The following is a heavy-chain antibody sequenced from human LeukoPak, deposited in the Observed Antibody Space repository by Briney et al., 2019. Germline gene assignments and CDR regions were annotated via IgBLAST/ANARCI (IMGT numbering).Heavy chain of an antibody. CDR2: ISGSGGST. J-gene: IGHJ4*02. D-gene: IGHD1-26*01. Sequence: PGGSLRLSCAASGFTFSSYNMNWVRQAPGKGLEWVSTISGSGGSTYYADSVKGRFTISRDNSKNTLYLQMDSLRAEDTAIYYCAKLRDSSGNYEFDYWGQGALVTVSS. CDR1: GFTFSSYN. V-gene: IGHV3-23*01. CDR3: AKLRDSSGNYEFDY.